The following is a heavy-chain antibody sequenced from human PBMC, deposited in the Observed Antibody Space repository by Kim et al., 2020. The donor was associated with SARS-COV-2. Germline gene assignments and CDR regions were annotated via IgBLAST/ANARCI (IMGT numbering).Heavy chain of an antibody. CDR2: ISGSGGST. CDR1: GFTFSSYA. V-gene: IGHV3-23*01. D-gene: IGHD3-22*01. J-gene: IGHJ4*02. CDR3: AKDHYYDSSGYSDY. Sequence: GGSLRLSCAASGFTFSSYAMSWVRQAPGKGLEWVSAISGSGGSTYYADSVKGRFTISRDNSKNTLYLQMNSLRAEDTAVYYCAKDHYYDSSGYSDYWGQGTLVTVSS.